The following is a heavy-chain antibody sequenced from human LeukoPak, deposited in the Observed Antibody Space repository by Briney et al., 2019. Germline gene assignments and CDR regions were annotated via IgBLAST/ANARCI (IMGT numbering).Heavy chain of an antibody. Sequence: GGSLRLSCAASGFTFDDYAMHWVRQAPGKGLEWVSGISWNSGSIGYADSVKGRFTISRDNAKNSLYLRMNSLRAEDTALYYCAKGQYYGSGGYLFSADYYYYYGMDVWGQGTTVTVSS. CDR3: AKGQYYGSGGYLFSADYYYYYGMDV. CDR1: GFTFDDYA. D-gene: IGHD3-10*01. V-gene: IGHV3-9*01. CDR2: ISWNSGSI. J-gene: IGHJ6*02.